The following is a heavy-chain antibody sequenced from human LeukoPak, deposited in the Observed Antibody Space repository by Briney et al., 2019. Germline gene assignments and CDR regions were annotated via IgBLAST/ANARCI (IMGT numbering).Heavy chain of an antibody. Sequence: GGSLRLSCAASGFTVSSYAMSWVRQAPGKGLEWISAISGSGGSKYYADSVKGRFTISRDTSTNTLYLQLNSLRVDDTAVYFCAKEWRFSSSWYQYYFDYWGQGTLVTVSS. J-gene: IGHJ4*02. D-gene: IGHD6-13*01. CDR2: ISGSGGSK. CDR3: AKEWRFSSSWYQYYFDY. CDR1: GFTVSSYA. V-gene: IGHV3-23*01.